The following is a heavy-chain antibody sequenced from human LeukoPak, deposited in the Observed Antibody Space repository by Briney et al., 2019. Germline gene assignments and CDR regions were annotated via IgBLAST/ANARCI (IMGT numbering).Heavy chain of an antibody. V-gene: IGHV3-30*03. D-gene: IGHD3-10*01. CDR1: GFTFSSYG. CDR3: ATGSSSPYYYYGMDV. Sequence: GGSLRLSCAASGFTFSSYGMHWVRQAPGKGLERVAVISYDGSNKYYADSVKGRFTISRDNSKNTLYLQMNSLRAEDTAVYYCATGSSSPYYYYGMDVWGKGNTVTVSS. J-gene: IGHJ6*04. CDR2: ISYDGSNK.